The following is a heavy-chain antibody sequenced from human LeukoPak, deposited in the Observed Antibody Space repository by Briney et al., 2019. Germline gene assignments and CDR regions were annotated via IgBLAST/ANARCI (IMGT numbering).Heavy chain of an antibody. J-gene: IGHJ4*02. CDR3: TTADRRTVVPAGDY. V-gene: IGHV3-30*04. D-gene: IGHD2-2*01. CDR1: GFTFSSYA. Sequence: GRSLRLSCAASGFTFSSYAMHWVRQAPGKGLEWVAVISYDGSNKYYADSVKGRFTISRDNSKNTLYLQMNSLKTEDTAVHYCTTADRRTVVPAGDYWGQGTLVTVSS. CDR2: ISYDGSNK.